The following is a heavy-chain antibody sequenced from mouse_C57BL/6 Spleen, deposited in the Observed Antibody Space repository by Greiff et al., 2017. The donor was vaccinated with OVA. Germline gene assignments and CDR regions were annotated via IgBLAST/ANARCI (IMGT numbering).Heavy chain of an antibody. J-gene: IGHJ3*01. D-gene: IGHD2-1*01. CDR2: INPNNGGT. CDR1: GYTFTDYN. V-gene: IGHV1-22*01. Sequence: EVKVVESGPELVKPGASVKMSCKASGYTFTDYNMHWVKQSHGKSLEWIGYINPNNGGTSYNQKFKGKATLTVNKSSSTAYMELRSLTSEDSAVYYCAREGFYYGKGWFAYWGQGTLVTVSA. CDR3: AREGFYYGKGWFAY.